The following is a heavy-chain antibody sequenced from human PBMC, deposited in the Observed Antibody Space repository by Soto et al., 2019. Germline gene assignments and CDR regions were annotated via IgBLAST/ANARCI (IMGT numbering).Heavy chain of an antibody. CDR3: ARRTIAVAIPDGFDP. CDR1: GVTFSSYS. Sequence: EMQLVESGGGLVQPGGSLRLSCAASGVTFSSYSMNWGRQAAGKGLEWVSYISSSSSTIYYADSVKGRFTISRDNAKNSLERQMNSLRDEDTAVYYCARRTIAVAIPDGFDPWGKGTLVTVAS. J-gene: IGHJ5*02. V-gene: IGHV3-48*02. CDR2: ISSSSSTI. D-gene: IGHD6-13*01.